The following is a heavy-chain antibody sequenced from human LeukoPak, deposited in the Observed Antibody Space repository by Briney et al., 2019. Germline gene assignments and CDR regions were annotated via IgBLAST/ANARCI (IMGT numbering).Heavy chain of an antibody. Sequence: TGGSLRLSCAASGFTFSSYAMSWVRQAPGKGLEWVSAISGSGGSTYYADSVKGRFTISRDNSKNTLYLQMNSLRAEDTAVYYCANVYMTTVTTDYWGQGTLVTVSS. D-gene: IGHD4-17*01. V-gene: IGHV3-23*01. CDR3: ANVYMTTVTTDY. CDR2: ISGSGGST. J-gene: IGHJ4*02. CDR1: GFTFSSYA.